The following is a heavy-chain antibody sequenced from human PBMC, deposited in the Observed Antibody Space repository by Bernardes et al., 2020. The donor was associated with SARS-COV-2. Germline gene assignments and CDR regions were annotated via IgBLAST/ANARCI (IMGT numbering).Heavy chain of an antibody. D-gene: IGHD1-26*01. CDR3: ARDPSSIVSVYGMDV. J-gene: IGHJ6*02. CDR1: GFTFSSYS. V-gene: IGHV3-48*01. CDR2: ISSSSSTI. Sequence: GGSLRLSCAASGFTFSSYSMNWVRQAPGKGLEWVSYISSSSSTIYYADSVKGRFTISRDNAQNSLYLQMNSLRAEDTAVYYCARDPSSIVSVYGMDVWGQGTTVTVSS.